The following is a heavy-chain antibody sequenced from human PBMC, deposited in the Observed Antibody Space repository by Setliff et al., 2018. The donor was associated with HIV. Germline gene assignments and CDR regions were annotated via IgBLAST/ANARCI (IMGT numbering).Heavy chain of an antibody. V-gene: IGHV4-34*01. CDR1: GGSLTDYD. Sequence: KTSETLSLTCAVYGGSLTDYDWTWIRQTPAKGREWIGEISHSGRTNYNPSLKTRLIISRDTSKNQFSLRLSSATVADTAIYYCARAFEGYCSGASCHWLDSWGQGTQVTVSS. CDR3: ARAFEGYCSGASCHWLDS. D-gene: IGHD2-15*01. J-gene: IGHJ5*01. CDR2: ISHSGRT.